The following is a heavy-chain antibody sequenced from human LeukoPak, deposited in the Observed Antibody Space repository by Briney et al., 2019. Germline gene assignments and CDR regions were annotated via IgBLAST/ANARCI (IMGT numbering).Heavy chain of an antibody. CDR3: AREGGSGNQIFDY. CDR2: ISYDGSNK. Sequence: GGSLRLSCAASGFTFSSYSMNWVRQAPGKGLEWVAVISYDGSNKYYADSVKGRFTISRDNSKNTLYLQMNSLRAEDTAVYYCAREGGSGNQIFDYWGQGTLVTVSS. J-gene: IGHJ4*02. CDR1: GFTFSSYS. D-gene: IGHD4-23*01. V-gene: IGHV3-30*03.